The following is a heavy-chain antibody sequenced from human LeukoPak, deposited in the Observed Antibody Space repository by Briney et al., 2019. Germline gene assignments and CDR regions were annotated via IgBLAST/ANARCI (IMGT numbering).Heavy chain of an antibody. D-gene: IGHD1-14*01. J-gene: IGHJ4*02. CDR2: ISSSSSYI. CDR1: GFTFSSYS. V-gene: IGHV3-21*01. CDR3: ASDPDSPFDY. Sequence: PGGSLGLSCAASGFTFSSYSMNWVRQAPGKGLEWVSSISSSSSYIYYADSVKGRFTISRDNAKNSLYLQMNSLRAEDTAVYYCASDPDSPFDYWGQGTLVTVSS.